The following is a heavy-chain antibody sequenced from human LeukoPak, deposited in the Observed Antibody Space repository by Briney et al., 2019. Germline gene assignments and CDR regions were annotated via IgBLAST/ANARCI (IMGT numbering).Heavy chain of an antibody. V-gene: IGHV3-23*01. Sequence: GGSLRLSCAASGFTFSRYAMSWVRQTPEKGLEWVSVISGSDGSTYYAASVRGRFTISRDDSGNTLFLQMNSLRAEDTAVYYCARQVSCDTTTCYAGMPPDYWGQGTLVTVSS. D-gene: IGHD2-2*01. CDR1: GFTFSRYA. CDR3: ARQVSCDTTTCYAGMPPDY. CDR2: ISGSDGST. J-gene: IGHJ4*02.